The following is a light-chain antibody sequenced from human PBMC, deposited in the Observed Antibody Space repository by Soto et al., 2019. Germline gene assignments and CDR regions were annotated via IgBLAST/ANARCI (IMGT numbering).Light chain of an antibody. CDR2: GAA. V-gene: IGKV1-39*01. CDR1: QSILNY. J-gene: IGKJ4*01. CDR3: QQNYRTPPT. Sequence: DIQMTQSPSSLSASVGDRVTITGRAGQSILNYLSWYQLKPGKAPRLXMYGAASLQSGVPSRFSGSGAGTDFTLTISGLLPEDFATYYCQQNYRTPPTFGGGTKVDIK.